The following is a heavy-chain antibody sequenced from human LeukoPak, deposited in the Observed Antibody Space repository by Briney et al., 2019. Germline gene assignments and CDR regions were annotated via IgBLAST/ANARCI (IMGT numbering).Heavy chain of an antibody. V-gene: IGHV3-23*01. CDR2: ISGSGGGT. CDR1: GFTFSNYA. Sequence: GGSLRLSCAASGFTFSNYAMSCVRQAPGKGLEWVSGISGSGGGTYYADSVKGRFTISRDNSKDTLYLQINSLRAEDTAVDYCAKDGSGSYFPPYYFDYWGQGTLVTVSS. J-gene: IGHJ4*02. D-gene: IGHD3-10*01. CDR3: AKDGSGSYFPPYYFDY.